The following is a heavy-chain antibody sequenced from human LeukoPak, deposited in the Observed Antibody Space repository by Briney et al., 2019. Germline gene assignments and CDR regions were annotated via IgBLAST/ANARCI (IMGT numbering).Heavy chain of an antibody. D-gene: IGHD3-22*01. V-gene: IGHV3-48*02. CDR1: GFTFSSYS. CDR3: ARAKYYCDSSGYYSFDY. Sequence: QPGGSLRLSCAASGFTFSSYSMNWVRQAPGKGLEWVSYISSSSSTIYYADSVKGRFTISRDNAKNSLYLQMNSLRDEDTAVYYCARAKYYCDSSGYYSFDYWGQGTLVTVSS. J-gene: IGHJ4*02. CDR2: ISSSSSTI.